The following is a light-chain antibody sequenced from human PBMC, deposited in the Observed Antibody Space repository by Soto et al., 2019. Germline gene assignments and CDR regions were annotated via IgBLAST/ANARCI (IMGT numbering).Light chain of an antibody. CDR1: SSNIGAGYD. V-gene: IGLV1-40*01. CDR3: QSYDSSLSWV. CDR2: GNS. J-gene: IGLJ1*01. Sequence: QSALTQPPSVSGAPGQRVTISCTGSSSNIGAGYDVHWYQQLPGTAPKLLIYGNSNRPSGVPDRFSGSKSGTSASLAITGLQAEDEADYYYQSYDSSLSWVFGTGTKLTVL.